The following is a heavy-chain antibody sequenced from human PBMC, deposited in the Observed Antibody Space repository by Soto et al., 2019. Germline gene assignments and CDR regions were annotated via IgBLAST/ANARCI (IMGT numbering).Heavy chain of an antibody. CDR1: GGSVSSGSYY. D-gene: IGHD3-22*01. J-gene: IGHJ6*01. Sequence: ETLSLTCTVSGGSVSSGSYYWSWIRQPPGKGLEWIGYIYYSGSTNYNPSLKSRVTISVDTSKNQFSLKLSSVTAADTAVYYCARDRDYYDSSGYTPYYGMDVW. V-gene: IGHV4-61*01. CDR2: IYYSGST. CDR3: ARDRDYYDSSGYTPYYGMDV.